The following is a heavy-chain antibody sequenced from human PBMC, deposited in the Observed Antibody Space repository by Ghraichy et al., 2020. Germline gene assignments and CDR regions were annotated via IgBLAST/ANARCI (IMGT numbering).Heavy chain of an antibody. CDR2: MNPNSGNT. D-gene: IGHD3-22*01. CDR1: GYTFTSYD. CDR3: ARTRHYYDSSGYFRWFDP. Sequence: ASVKVSCKASGYTFTSYDINWVRQATGQGLEWMGWMNPNSGNTGYAQKFQGRVTMNRNTSISTAYMELSSLRSEDTAVYYCARTRHYYDSSGYFRWFDPWGQGTLVTVSS. J-gene: IGHJ5*02. V-gene: IGHV1-8*01.